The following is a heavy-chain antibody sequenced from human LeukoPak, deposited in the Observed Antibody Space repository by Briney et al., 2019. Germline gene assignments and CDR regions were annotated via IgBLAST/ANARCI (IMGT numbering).Heavy chain of an antibody. CDR2: IRSKANTYAT. CDR3: TRRSTGSYSGADY. CDR1: GFTFSGSA. Sequence: GGPLKLSCAASGFTFSGSAMHWVRQASGKGLEWVGRIRSKANTYATAYAASVKGRFTISRDDSKNTTYLQMNSLKTEDTAVYYCTRRSTGSYSGADYWGQGTLVTVSS. D-gene: IGHD1-26*01. V-gene: IGHV3-73*01. J-gene: IGHJ4*02.